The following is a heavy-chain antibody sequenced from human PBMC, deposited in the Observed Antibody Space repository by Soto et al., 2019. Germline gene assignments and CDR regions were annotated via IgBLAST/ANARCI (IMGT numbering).Heavy chain of an antibody. CDR1: GFTFSSYT. CDR3: AREGHAYYYGMDV. Sequence: EVQLVESGGGLVQPGGSLRLSCAASGFTFSSYTMNWVRQAPGKGLEWVSYISSSSSTTYYADSVKGRFTISRDNAKNSLYLQMNRLRDEDTAVYYCAREGHAYYYGMDVWGQGTTVTVYS. J-gene: IGHJ6*02. CDR2: ISSSSSTT. V-gene: IGHV3-48*02.